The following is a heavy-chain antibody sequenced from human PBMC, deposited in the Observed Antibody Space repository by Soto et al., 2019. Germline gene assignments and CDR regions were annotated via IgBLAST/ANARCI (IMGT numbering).Heavy chain of an antibody. D-gene: IGHD3-10*01. CDR2: IYHSGST. V-gene: IGHV4-4*02. J-gene: IGHJ6*03. Sequence: SETLSLTCAVSSGSISSSDWWSWVRQPPGKGLEWIGEIYHSGSTNYNPSLKSRVTISVDKSKNQFSLKLSSVTAADTAVYYCARARVIGGSGSYYPFYYYYYYYMDVWGKGTTVTVSS. CDR3: ARARVIGGSGSYYPFYYYYYYYMDV. CDR1: SGSISSSDW.